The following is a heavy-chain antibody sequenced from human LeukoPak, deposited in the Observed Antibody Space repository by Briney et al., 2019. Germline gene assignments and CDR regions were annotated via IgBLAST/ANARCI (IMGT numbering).Heavy chain of an antibody. CDR3: ARDPSSGWYPSYYFDY. CDR1: GGSISNYY. D-gene: IGHD6-19*01. J-gene: IGHJ4*02. CDR2: IYYSGST. V-gene: IGHV4-59*01. Sequence: SETLSLTCTVSGGSISNYYWSWIRQPPGKGLEWIGYIYYSGSTNYNPSLESRVTISVDTSKNQFSLKLSSVTAADTAVYYCARDPSSGWYPSYYFDYWGQGTLVTVSS.